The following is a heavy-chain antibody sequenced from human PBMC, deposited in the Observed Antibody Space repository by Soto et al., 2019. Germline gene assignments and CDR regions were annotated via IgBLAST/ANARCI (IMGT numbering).Heavy chain of an antibody. D-gene: IGHD6-13*01. V-gene: IGHV4-31*03. Sequence: QVQLQESGPGLVKPSQTLSLTCTVSGGSISSGGYYWCWIRQHPGKGLEWIGYIYYSGSTYYNPSLKSRVTISVDTSKNQFSLKLSSVTAADTAVYYCARDGGIAAAGPRFDYWGQGTLVTVSS. J-gene: IGHJ4*02. CDR2: IYYSGST. CDR3: ARDGGIAAAGPRFDY. CDR1: GGSISSGGYY.